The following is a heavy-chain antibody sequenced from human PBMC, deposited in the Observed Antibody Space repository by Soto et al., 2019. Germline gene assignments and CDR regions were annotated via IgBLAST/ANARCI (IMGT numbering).Heavy chain of an antibody. V-gene: IGHV3-30*03. Sequence: QVQLVESGGGVVQPGRSLRLSCAVSGFTVRTYGMQRVRQAPGKGLEWVAVISRDGGTKYYADSVKGRFTISRDNSRNTLFLEMNSLRGDDMAVYYCTGVVASGYWGQGTLVTVSS. CDR2: ISRDGGTK. D-gene: IGHD2-8*02. J-gene: IGHJ4*02. CDR1: GFTVRTYG. CDR3: TGVVASGY.